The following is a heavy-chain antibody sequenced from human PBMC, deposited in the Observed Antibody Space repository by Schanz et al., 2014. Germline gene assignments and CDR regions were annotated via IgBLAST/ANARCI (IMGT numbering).Heavy chain of an antibody. CDR1: GGTFSSFG. CDR3: ASSGAGYSSSWDFDC. CDR2: IIPSLGLA. D-gene: IGHD6-13*01. V-gene: IGHV1-69*09. J-gene: IGHJ4*02. Sequence: VQLVQSGAEVKKPGSSVKVSCKASGGTFSSFGINWVRQAPGQGLEWMGRIIPSLGLAKYEQKFQGRVTITADKSTFTAYMELSSLRSDDTAVYYCASSGAGYSSSWDFDCWGQGTLVTVSS.